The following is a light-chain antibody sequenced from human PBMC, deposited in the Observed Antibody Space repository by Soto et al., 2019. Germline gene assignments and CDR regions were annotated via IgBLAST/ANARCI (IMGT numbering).Light chain of an antibody. V-gene: IGKV1-5*01. J-gene: IGKJ1*01. Sequence: DIQMTQSPSTLSASVGDRVSITCRASHNIARWLAWYQQKPGKAPRLLIYDASTLETGVPSRFSGSGSGTEFTLTISRLESEDFAVYYCQQYGTSPWTFGQGTKVEIK. CDR3: QQYGTSPWT. CDR2: DAS. CDR1: HNIARW.